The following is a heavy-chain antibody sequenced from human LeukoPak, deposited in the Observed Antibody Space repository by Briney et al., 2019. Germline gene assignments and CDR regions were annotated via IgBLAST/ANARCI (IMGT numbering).Heavy chain of an antibody. D-gene: IGHD3-10*01. CDR3: AKDGSSGTFDY. J-gene: IGHJ4*02. Sequence: GGSLRLSCAASGFTFSSSGMHWVRQAPGKGLEWVAIISYDGSNKYFADSVKGRFTISGDNSKNPLYLQMNSLRAEDTAVYYCAKDGSSGTFDYWGQGTLVTVSS. CDR2: ISYDGSNK. CDR1: GFTFSSSG. V-gene: IGHV3-30*18.